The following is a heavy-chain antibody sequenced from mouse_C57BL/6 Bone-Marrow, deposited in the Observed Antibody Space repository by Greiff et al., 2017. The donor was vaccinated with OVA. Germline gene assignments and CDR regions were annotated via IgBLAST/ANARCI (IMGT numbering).Heavy chain of an antibody. Sequence: VQRVESGAELVKPGASVKMSCKASGYTFTTYPIEWMKQNHGKSLEWIGNFHPYNDDTKYNEKFKGKATLTVEKSSSTVYLELSRLTSDDSAVYYCARRGPYYYGSSQRYWYFDVWGTGTTVTVSS. D-gene: IGHD1-1*01. CDR2: FHPYNDDT. CDR3: ARRGPYYYGSSQRYWYFDV. J-gene: IGHJ1*03. V-gene: IGHV1-47*01. CDR1: GYTFTTYP.